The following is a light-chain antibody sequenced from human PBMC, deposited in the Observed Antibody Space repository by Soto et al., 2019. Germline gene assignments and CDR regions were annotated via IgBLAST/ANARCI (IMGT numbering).Light chain of an antibody. J-gene: IGKJ2*01. CDR1: QHVSSN. CDR3: QQYNNWPYT. Sequence: EIVMTQSPATLSVSPGGSATLSCRASQHVSSNFAWYRQKPGQAPTLLNYRASTRATGIPARFSSSGSGTEFTLTISSLQSEDFAVYYCQQYNNWPYTFGQGTKLEIK. V-gene: IGKV3-15*01. CDR2: RAS.